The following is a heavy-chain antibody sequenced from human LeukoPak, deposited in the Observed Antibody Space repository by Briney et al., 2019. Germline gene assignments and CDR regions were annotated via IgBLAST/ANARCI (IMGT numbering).Heavy chain of an antibody. D-gene: IGHD3-10*01. V-gene: IGHV4-38-2*02. CDR2: IYHSGST. CDR1: GYSISSDYY. CDR3: AREFNTVGNFDY. J-gene: IGHJ4*02. Sequence: PSETLSLTCAVSGYSISSDYYWGWIRQPPGKGLEWIGIIYHSGSTYYKPSLKSRVTISVDTSKNQFSLKLRSVTAADTAVYYCAREFNTVGNFDYWGQGTLVTVSS.